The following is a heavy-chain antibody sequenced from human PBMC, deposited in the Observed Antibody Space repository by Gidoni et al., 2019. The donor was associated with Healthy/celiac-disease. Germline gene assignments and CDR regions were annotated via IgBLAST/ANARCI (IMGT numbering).Heavy chain of an antibody. V-gene: IGHV1-2*02. CDR2: INPNRGGT. Sequence: QVQLVQSGAEVKKPGASVKVSCKASGYTFTGYYMHWVRQAPGQGLEWMGRINPNRGGTNYAQKFQGRVTMTRDTSISTAYMELSRLRSDDTAVYYCARELGIMITFGGVIVPSPYGMDVWGQGTTVTVSS. CDR1: GYTFTGYY. J-gene: IGHJ6*02. CDR3: ARELGIMITFGGVIVPSPYGMDV. D-gene: IGHD3-16*02.